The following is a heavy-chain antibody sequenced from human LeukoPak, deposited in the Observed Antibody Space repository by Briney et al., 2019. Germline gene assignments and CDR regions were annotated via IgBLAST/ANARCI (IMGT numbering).Heavy chain of an antibody. J-gene: IGHJ3*02. Sequence: GGSLRLSCAASGFTVSSNYMSWVRQAPGKGLEWVSVIYSGGSTYYADSVKGRFTISRDNSKNTLYLQMNSLRAEDTAVYYCARDRSATDVNDAFDIWGQGTMVTVSS. CDR3: ARDRSATDVNDAFDI. CDR1: GFTVSSNY. CDR2: IYSGGST. D-gene: IGHD1-26*01. V-gene: IGHV3-53*01.